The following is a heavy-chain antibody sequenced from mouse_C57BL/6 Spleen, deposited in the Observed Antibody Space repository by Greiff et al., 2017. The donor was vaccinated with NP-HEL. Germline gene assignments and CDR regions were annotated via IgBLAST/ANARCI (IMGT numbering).Heavy chain of an antibody. D-gene: IGHD1-1*01. CDR2: IDPSDSYT. CDR1: GYTFTSYW. Sequence: QVQLKQPGAELVMPGASVKLSCKASGYTFTSYWMHWVKQRPGQGLEWIGEIDPSDSYTNYNQKFKGKSTLTVDKSSSTAYMQLSSLTSEDSAVYYCALTTVAMDYWGQGTSVTVSS. J-gene: IGHJ4*01. V-gene: IGHV1-69*01. CDR3: ALTTVAMDY.